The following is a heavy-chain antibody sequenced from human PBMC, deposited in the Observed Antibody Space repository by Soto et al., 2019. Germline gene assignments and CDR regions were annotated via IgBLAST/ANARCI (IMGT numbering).Heavy chain of an antibody. CDR2: LYPGDSDT. J-gene: IGHJ1*01. V-gene: IGHV5-51*01. D-gene: IGHD6-6*01. CDR1: GYSFTSYW. Sequence: GESLKISCQGSGYSFTSYWIGWVRQMTRKGLEWMRILYPGDSDTRYSPSFQGQVTSSADKSISTAYLQWSSLKASDTAMYYCARVAARSEYFQHWGQGTLVTVSS. CDR3: ARVAARSEYFQH.